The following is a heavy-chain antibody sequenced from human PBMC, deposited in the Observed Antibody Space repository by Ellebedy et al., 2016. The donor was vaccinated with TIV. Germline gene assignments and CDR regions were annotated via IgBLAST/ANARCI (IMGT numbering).Heavy chain of an antibody. D-gene: IGHD3-22*01. CDR3: ASRTYYYDSSGQPHAFDI. CDR2: IKQDGSEK. J-gene: IGHJ3*02. V-gene: IGHV3-7*01. Sequence: PGGSLRLSCAASGFTFSSYWMSWVRQAPGKGLEWVANIKQDGSEKYYVDSVKGRFTISRDNAKNSLYLQMNSLRAEDTAVYYCASRTYYYDSSGQPHAFDIWGQGTMVTVSS. CDR1: GFTFSSYW.